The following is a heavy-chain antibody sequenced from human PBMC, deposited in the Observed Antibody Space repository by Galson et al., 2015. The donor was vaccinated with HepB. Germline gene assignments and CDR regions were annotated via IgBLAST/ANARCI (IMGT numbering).Heavy chain of an antibody. CDR1: GFTFSAYG. CDR2: ISYDGSNK. D-gene: IGHD5-18*01. J-gene: IGHJ4*02. CDR3: AREVDTAMVITPGDY. V-gene: IGHV3-30*03. Sequence: SLRLSCAASGFTFSAYGMHWVRQAQGKGLEWMALISYDGSNKYYADSVKGRFTISRDNTKNTRYLQMNSLRAEDTAVYYCAREVDTAMVITPGDYWGQGTLVTVSS.